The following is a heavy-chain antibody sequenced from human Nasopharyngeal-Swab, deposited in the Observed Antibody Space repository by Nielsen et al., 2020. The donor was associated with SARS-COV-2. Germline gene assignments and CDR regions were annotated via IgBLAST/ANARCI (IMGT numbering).Heavy chain of an antibody. Sequence: GESLKISCAASGFTFSSYAMHWVRQAPGKGLEWVAVISYDGSNKYYADSVKGRFTISRDNSKNTLYLQMNSLRAEDTAVYYCAKVGAGVPTDYWGQGTLVTVSS. CDR2: ISYDGSNK. D-gene: IGHD3-16*01. V-gene: IGHV3-30-3*01. CDR3: AKVGAGVPTDY. CDR1: GFTFSSYA. J-gene: IGHJ4*02.